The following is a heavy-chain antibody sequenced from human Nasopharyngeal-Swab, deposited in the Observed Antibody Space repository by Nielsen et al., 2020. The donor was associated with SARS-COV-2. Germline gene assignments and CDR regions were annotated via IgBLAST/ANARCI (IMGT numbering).Heavy chain of an antibody. J-gene: IGHJ4*02. CDR1: GFSFSTYA. Sequence: GESLKISCAASGFSFSTYAMSWVRQAPGKGLEWVSALSGSGGDTYYADSVKGRFTISRDNSKNTLYLRMNSLRAEDTAVYYCAKDGSSSPTYWGQGTLVTVSS. CDR3: AKDGSSSPTY. CDR2: LSGSGGDT. V-gene: IGHV3-23*01. D-gene: IGHD6-13*01.